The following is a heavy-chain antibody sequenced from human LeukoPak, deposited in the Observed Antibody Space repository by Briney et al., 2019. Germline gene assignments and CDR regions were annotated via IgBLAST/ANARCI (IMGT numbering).Heavy chain of an antibody. CDR2: IYTSGST. J-gene: IGHJ4*02. D-gene: IGHD6-19*01. Sequence: PSETLSLTCTVSGGSISRDYWSWIRQPAGKGLEWIGRIYTSGSTNYNPSLKSRVTMSVDTSKNQFSLKLSSVTAADTAVYYCARDGANIPARPGIAVAGNGAYFDYWGQGTLVTVSS. CDR3: ARDGANIPARPGIAVAGNGAYFDY. V-gene: IGHV4-4*07. CDR1: GGSISRDY.